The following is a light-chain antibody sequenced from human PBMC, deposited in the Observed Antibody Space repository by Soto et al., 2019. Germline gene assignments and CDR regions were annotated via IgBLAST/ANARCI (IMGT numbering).Light chain of an antibody. Sequence: EIALTQSPGTLSLSPGERATLSCRASQSVSSTYLAWYQQKPGQAPRLLIYGASSRATGIPDRFSGGGSGTDFTLTISRVEPADFAVYYCQQCGSSPWTFGQGTKVEIK. CDR2: GAS. CDR3: QQCGSSPWT. V-gene: IGKV3-20*01. J-gene: IGKJ1*01. CDR1: QSVSSTY.